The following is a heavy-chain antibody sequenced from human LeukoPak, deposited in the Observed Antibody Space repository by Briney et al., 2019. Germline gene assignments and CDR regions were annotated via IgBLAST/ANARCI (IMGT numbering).Heavy chain of an antibody. V-gene: IGHV4-30-2*02. CDR3: ARTWGNWYFDL. CDR2: IYHSGST. J-gene: IGHJ2*01. CDR1: GGSISSGGYY. Sequence: PSETLSLTCTVSGGSISSGGYYWSWIRQPPGKGLEWIGYIYHSGSTYYNPSLKSRVTISVDTSKNQFSLNLSSVTAADMAVYYCARTWGNWYFDLWGRGTLVTVSS. D-gene: IGHD7-27*01.